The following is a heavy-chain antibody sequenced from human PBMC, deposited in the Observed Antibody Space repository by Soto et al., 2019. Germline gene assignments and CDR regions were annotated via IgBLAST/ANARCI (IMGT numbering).Heavy chain of an antibody. D-gene: IGHD1-26*01. V-gene: IGHV1-69*08. CDR3: ARDEGSGSYLYYFDY. CDR2: IIPILGIA. Sequence: QVQLVQSGAEVKKPGSSVKVSCKASGGTFSSYTISWVRQAPGQGLEWMGRIIPILGIANYAQKFQGRVTITADKSTSTAYMELSSLGSEDTAVYYCARDEGSGSYLYYFDYWGQGTLVTVSS. J-gene: IGHJ4*02. CDR1: GGTFSSYT.